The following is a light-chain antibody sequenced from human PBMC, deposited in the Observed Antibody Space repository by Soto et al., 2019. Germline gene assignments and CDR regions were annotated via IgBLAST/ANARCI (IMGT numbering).Light chain of an antibody. J-gene: IGKJ5*01. CDR1: QSVSNDF. CDR2: GAS. Sequence: IVLTRSPVTLSLSQLEGAAPAGRASQSVSNDFLAWYQQKPGQAPRLLMYGASSRATGIPDRFSGSGSGTDFTLTISRLEPEDFVLYYCQHFRAFGQGTRLEIK. CDR3: QHFRA. V-gene: IGKV3-20*01.